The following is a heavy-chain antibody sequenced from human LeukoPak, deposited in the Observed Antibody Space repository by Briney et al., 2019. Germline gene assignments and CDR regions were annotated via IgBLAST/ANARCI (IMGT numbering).Heavy chain of an antibody. J-gene: IGHJ6*03. CDR1: GYSFTSYW. CDR2: IYPGDSDT. V-gene: IGHV5-51*01. Sequence: GESLKISCKGSGYSFTSYWIGWVRQMPGKGLEWMGIIYPGDSDTRYSPSFQGQVTISADKSLSTAYLQWSSLKASDTAMYYCARSRVGGIAAAGTDYYYMDVWGKGTTVTVSS. CDR3: ARSRVGGIAAAGTDYYYMDV. D-gene: IGHD6-13*01.